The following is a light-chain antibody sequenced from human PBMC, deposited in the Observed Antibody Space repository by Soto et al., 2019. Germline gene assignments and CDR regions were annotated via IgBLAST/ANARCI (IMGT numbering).Light chain of an antibody. CDR2: DAS. Sequence: DIQMTQSPSSLSASIGDRVTITCQGSRDISVYLNWYQHKPGKPPKLLVYDASNLQTGVPSRFSGSGSGTHFSLTISSLQPDDIATYYCQQYDNFPPYTFGQGTKLEIK. CDR1: RDISVY. V-gene: IGKV1-33*01. J-gene: IGKJ2*01. CDR3: QQYDNFPPYT.